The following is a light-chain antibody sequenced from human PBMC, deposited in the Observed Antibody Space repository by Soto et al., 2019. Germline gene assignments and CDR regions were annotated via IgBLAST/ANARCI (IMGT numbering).Light chain of an antibody. CDR3: QHYNSYPFT. V-gene: IGKV1-5*01. J-gene: IGKJ2*01. CDR2: DAS. CDR1: ETIASY. Sequence: DIQMTQSPSSLSASVGDRVTITCRASETIASYVNWYQQKPGKAPKLLIYDASTLQSGVPSRFSGSGYGTEFTLTISSLQPDDFATYYCQHYNSYPFTFGQGTELKIK.